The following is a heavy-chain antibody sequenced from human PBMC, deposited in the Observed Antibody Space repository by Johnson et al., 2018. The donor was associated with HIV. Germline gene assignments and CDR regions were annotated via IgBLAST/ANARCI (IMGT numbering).Heavy chain of an antibody. J-gene: IGHJ3*02. CDR3: AREALVEGVMAFDI. Sequence: VQLVESGGGLVQPGGSLRLSCAASGFAVSSNYMSWVRQAPGKGLEWVSVIYSGGTTYNADSVKGRFTISRDNSKNTLYLQMNSLRADDTAVYFCAREALVEGVMAFDIWGQGTMVTVSS. D-gene: IGHD3-16*01. CDR2: IYSGGTT. CDR1: GFAVSSNY. V-gene: IGHV3-66*02.